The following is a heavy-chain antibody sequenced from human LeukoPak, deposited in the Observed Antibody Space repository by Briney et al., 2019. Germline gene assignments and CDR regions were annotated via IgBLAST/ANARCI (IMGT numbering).Heavy chain of an antibody. D-gene: IGHD4-17*01. V-gene: IGHV3-7*03. Sequence: PGGSLRLSCAASGFTFSDYWMHWVRQAPGKGLEWVANIKQDGSAKYYVDSVKGRFTISRDNAKNLLYLQMNSLRAEDTAVYYCVRRYFDSWSQGTLVTVSS. CDR1: GFTFSDYW. CDR3: VRRYFDS. J-gene: IGHJ4*02. CDR2: IKQDGSAK.